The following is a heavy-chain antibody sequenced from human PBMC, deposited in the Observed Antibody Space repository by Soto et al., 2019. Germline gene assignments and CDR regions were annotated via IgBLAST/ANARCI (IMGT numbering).Heavy chain of an antibody. Sequence: QVQLVESGGGVVQPGRSLRLSCAASGYVFNHYGLHWVRQAPGKGLEWLTLTSYDGSNKQYADSVKGRFTISRDDSKTTVYLQMNSLRVDDTAVYYCAICGGSRSSGYYIDHWGQRTLVTVSS. CDR3: AICGGSRSSGYYIDH. V-gene: IGHV3-33*01. CDR1: GYVFNHYG. J-gene: IGHJ4*02. D-gene: IGHD3-10*01. CDR2: TSYDGSNK.